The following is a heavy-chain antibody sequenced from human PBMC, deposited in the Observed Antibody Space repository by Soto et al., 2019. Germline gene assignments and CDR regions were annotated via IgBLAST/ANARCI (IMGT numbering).Heavy chain of an antibody. J-gene: IGHJ4*02. CDR3: ARGDYGDYKLDY. CDR1: GGTFSSYT. Sequence: QVQLVQSGAEVKKPGSSVKVSCKASGGTFSSYTISWVRQAPGQGLEWMGRIIPILGIANYAQKFHGRVTITADKSTSTAYMELSSLRSEDTAVYYCARGDYGDYKLDYWGQGTLVTVSS. CDR2: IIPILGIA. D-gene: IGHD4-17*01. V-gene: IGHV1-69*02.